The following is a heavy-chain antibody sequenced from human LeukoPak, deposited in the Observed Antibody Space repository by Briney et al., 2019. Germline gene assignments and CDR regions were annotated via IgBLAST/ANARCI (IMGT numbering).Heavy chain of an antibody. J-gene: IGHJ4*02. V-gene: IGHV4-4*07. CDR3: ARAGSRYCSSTSCYYEDY. D-gene: IGHD2-2*01. Sequence: SETLSLTCTVSGGSISSYYWSWIRQPAGKGLEWIGRIYTSGSTNYNPSLKSRVTMSVDTSKNQFSLKLSSVTAADTAVYYCARAGSRYCSSTSCYYEDYWGQGTLVTVSS. CDR2: IYTSGST. CDR1: GGSISSYY.